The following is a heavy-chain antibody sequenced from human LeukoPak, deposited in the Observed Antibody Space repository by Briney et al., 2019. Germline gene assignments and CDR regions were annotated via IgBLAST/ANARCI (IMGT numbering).Heavy chain of an antibody. CDR3: ASPPDYDFWSGPA. J-gene: IGHJ5*02. V-gene: IGHV4-34*01. Sequence: SETLSLTCAVYGGSFSGYYWSWIRQPPGKGLEWIGEINHIGSTNYNPSLKSRVTISIDTSKNQFSLKLSSVTAADTAVYYCASPPDYDFWSGPAWGQGTLVTVSS. CDR2: INHIGST. D-gene: IGHD3-3*01. CDR1: GGSFSGYY.